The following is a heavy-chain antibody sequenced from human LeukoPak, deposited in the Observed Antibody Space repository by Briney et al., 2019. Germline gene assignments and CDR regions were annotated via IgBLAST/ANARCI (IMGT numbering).Heavy chain of an antibody. CDR1: GGSIRSGSYY. J-gene: IGHJ4*02. Sequence: SQTLSLTCTVSGGSIRSGSYYRSWIRQPAGKGLEWIGRIYTSGSTNYNPSLKSRVTISVDTSKNQFSLKLSSVTAADTAVYYCARGPQPPLGVPAATYFDYWGQGTLVTVSS. D-gene: IGHD2-2*01. CDR2: IYTSGST. CDR3: ARGPQPPLGVPAATYFDY. V-gene: IGHV4-61*02.